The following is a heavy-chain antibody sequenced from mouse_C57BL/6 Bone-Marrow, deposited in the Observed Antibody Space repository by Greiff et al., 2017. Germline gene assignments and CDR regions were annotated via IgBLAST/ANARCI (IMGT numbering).Heavy chain of an antibody. D-gene: IGHD4-1*01. Sequence: EVQLQESGPVLVKPGASVKMSCKASGYTFTDYYMTWVKQSHGKSLEWIGVINPYNGGTSYNQKFKGKATLTVDKSSSTAYMELNSLTSEDSAVYYCARTGTDDYWGQGTTLTGSS. J-gene: IGHJ2*01. V-gene: IGHV1-19*01. CDR1: GYTFTDYY. CDR3: ARTGTDDY. CDR2: INPYNGGT.